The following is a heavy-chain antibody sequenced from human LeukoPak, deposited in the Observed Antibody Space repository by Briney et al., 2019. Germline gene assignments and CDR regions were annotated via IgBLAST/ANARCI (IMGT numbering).Heavy chain of an antibody. CDR3: ARHRYYYDSSEPAFDI. J-gene: IGHJ3*02. V-gene: IGHV1-46*01. CDR1: GYTFTSYY. D-gene: IGHD3-22*01. Sequence: GASVKVSCKASGYTFTSYYMHWVRQAPGQGLEWMGIINPSGGSASYAQKFQGRVTMTRDTSTSTVYMELSSLRSEDTAVYYCARHRYYYDSSEPAFDIWGQGTMVTVSS. CDR2: INPSGGSA.